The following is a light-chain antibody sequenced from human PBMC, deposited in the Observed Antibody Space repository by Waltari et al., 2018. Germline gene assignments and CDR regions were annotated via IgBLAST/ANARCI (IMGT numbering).Light chain of an antibody. V-gene: IGLV2-14*03. CDR1: SSDVGGYNY. CDR2: NVS. Sequence: CTGTSSDVGGYNYVSWYQQHPGKAPKLMIYNVSNRPSGVSNRFSGSESGNTASLTISGLQAEDEADYYCSSYTSSSTWVFGGGTKLTVL. J-gene: IGLJ3*02. CDR3: SSYTSSSTWV.